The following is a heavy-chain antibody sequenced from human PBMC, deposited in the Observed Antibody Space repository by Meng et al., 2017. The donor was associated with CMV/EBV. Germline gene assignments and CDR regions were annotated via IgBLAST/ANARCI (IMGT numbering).Heavy chain of an antibody. Sequence: GESLKISCAASGFTFSSYWMSWVRQAPGKGLEWVANIKKDGSETYYVDSVKGRFTISRDKAKNSLYLQMNSLRAEDTAVYYCARDGFSRDNTMVRGVIITVVHYYYGMDVWGQGTTVTVSS. CDR3: ARDGFSRDNTMVRGVIITVVHYYYGMDV. CDR2: IKKDGSET. J-gene: IGHJ6*02. CDR1: GFTFSSYW. D-gene: IGHD3-10*01. V-gene: IGHV3-7*01.